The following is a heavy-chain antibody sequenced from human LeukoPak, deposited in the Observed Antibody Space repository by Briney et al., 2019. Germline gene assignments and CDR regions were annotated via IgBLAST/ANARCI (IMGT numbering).Heavy chain of an antibody. V-gene: IGHV4-31*03. CDR1: GDSISSGGYY. D-gene: IGHD3-22*01. J-gene: IGHJ5*02. Sequence: SETLSLTCTVSGDSISSGGYYWSWIRQHPGKGLEWIGYIFYSGSTYYNPSLKSRVTMSVDTSKNQFSLKLNSVTAADTAVYYCARGLYDRSGIDPWGQGTLVTVSS. CDR2: IFYSGST. CDR3: ARGLYDRSGIDP.